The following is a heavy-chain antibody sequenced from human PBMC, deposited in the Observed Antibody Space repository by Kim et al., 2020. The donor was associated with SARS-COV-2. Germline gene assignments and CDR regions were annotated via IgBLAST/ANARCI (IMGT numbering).Heavy chain of an antibody. J-gene: IGHJ3*02. V-gene: IGHV3-7*01. CDR2: IKQDGSEK. CDR3: ARSWSGYRLGAFDI. Sequence: GGSLRLSCAASGFTFSSYWMSWVRQAPGKGLEWVANIKQDGSEKYYVDSVKGRFTISRDNAKNSLYLQMNSLRAEDTAVYYCARSWSGYRLGAFDIWGQGTMVTVSS. D-gene: IGHD3-3*01. CDR1: GFTFSSYW.